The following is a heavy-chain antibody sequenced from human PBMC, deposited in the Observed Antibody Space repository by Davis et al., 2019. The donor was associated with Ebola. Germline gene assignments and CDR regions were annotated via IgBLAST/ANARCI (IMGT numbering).Heavy chain of an antibody. CDR2: INAGNGNT. V-gene: IGHV1-3*01. CDR3: ARAAGAAADYYYYGMDV. J-gene: IGHJ6*02. CDR1: GYTFTSYA. Sequence: ASVKVSCKASGYTFTSYAMHWVRQAPGQRLEWMGWINAGNGNTKYSQKFQGRVTITRDTSASTAYMELSSLRSEDTAVYYCARAAGAAADYYYYGMDVWGQGTTVTVSS. D-gene: IGHD6-13*01.